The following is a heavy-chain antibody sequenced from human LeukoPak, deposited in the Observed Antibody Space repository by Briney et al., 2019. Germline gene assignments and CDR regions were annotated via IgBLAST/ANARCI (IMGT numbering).Heavy chain of an antibody. V-gene: IGHV1-2*02. CDR2: INPNSGGT. Sequence: ASVKVSCKASGYTFTGYYMHWVRQAPGQGLEWMGWINPNSGGTHYAQKFQGRVTMTRDTSTSTVYMELSSLRPEDTAVYYCARDHEYYYGSGSYYPGGCDYWGQGTLVTVSS. CDR3: ARDHEYYYGSGSYYPGGCDY. J-gene: IGHJ4*02. D-gene: IGHD3-10*01. CDR1: GYTFTGYY.